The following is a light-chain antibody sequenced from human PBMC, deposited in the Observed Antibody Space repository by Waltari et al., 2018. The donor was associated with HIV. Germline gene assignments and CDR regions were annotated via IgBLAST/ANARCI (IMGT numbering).Light chain of an antibody. CDR1: QDISDF. CDR2: DAS. Sequence: DIQMTQSPSSLSASVGDRVTLLCQASQDISDFLNWYQQKPGKAPKLLIYDASNLETGVPSTFSGSGSGTDFTFTISSLQPEDIATYYCQQYDNLPLTFGGGTKVEIK. J-gene: IGKJ4*01. V-gene: IGKV1-33*01. CDR3: QQYDNLPLT.